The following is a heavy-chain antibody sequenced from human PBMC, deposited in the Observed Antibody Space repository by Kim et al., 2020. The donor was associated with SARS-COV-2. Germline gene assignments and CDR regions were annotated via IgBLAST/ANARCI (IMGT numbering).Heavy chain of an antibody. CDR3: ARGIYYSGYDF. CDR1: GGSISSYY. J-gene: IGHJ4*02. CDR2: IYYSGST. V-gene: IGHV4-59*13. Sequence: SETLSLTCTVSGGSISSYYWSWIRQPPGKGLEWIGYIYYSGSTNYNPSLKSRVTISVDTSKNQFSLKLSSVTAADTAVYYCARGIYYSGYDFWGQGTLVTVSS. D-gene: IGHD5-12*01.